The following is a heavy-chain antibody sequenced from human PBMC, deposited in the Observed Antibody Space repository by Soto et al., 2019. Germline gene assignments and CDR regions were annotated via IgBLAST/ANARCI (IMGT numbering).Heavy chain of an antibody. CDR3: ARGLDPYKLGNV. D-gene: IGHD7-27*01. V-gene: IGHV4-34*01. CDR1: GGSLNNYY. CDR2: IDPSGST. Sequence: QVQLQQGGAGLSKPSETLSLFCDVYGGSLNNYYWTWIRQSPGKGLEWIGEIDPSGSTDYDPSLRSRVTMSLDTSKNLFSLKLTSVTAADTAVYYGARGLDPYKLGNVWGPGTTVTVSS. J-gene: IGHJ6*02.